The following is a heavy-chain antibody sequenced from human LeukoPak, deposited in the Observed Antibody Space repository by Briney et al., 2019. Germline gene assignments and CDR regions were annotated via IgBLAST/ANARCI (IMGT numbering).Heavy chain of an antibody. J-gene: IGHJ6*02. CDR1: GGSISSYY. CDR2: IYYSGST. D-gene: IGHD3-3*01. Sequence: SETLSLTCIVSGGSISSYYWSWIRQPPGKGLEWIGYIYYSGSTNYNPSLKSRVTISVDTSKNQFSLKLSSVTAADTAVYYCAREPRGYDFWSGYQESYGMDVWGQGTTVTVSS. CDR3: AREPRGYDFWSGYQESYGMDV. V-gene: IGHV4-59*01.